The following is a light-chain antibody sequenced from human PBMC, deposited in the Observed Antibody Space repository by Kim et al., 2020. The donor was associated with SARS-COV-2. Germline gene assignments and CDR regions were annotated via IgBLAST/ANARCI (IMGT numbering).Light chain of an antibody. CDR3: QQRGTWPPAVT. V-gene: IGKV3-11*01. Sequence: PVEGATLSCTASHSVGINLAWYQQAPGQSPRLLIYDASIRATGIPDRFSGSGSGTDFTLTIGGLEPRDFGIYYCQQRGTWPPAVTFGGGTKVDIK. CDR1: HSVGIN. CDR2: DAS. J-gene: IGKJ4*01.